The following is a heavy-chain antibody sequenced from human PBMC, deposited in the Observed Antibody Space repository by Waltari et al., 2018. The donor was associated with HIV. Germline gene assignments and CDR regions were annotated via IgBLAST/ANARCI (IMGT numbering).Heavy chain of an antibody. CDR3: ARVLAYCGGDCSGFDY. D-gene: IGHD2-21*02. V-gene: IGHV4-31*03. CDR1: GGSISSGGYY. Sequence: QVQLQESGPGLVKPSQTLSLTCTVSGGSISSGGYYWSWIRPHPGKGLEWLGYIYNSGITNDIPSLMRRVTMSVYTSKNQFSLKLSSVTAADTAVYYCARVLAYCGGDCSGFDYWGQGTLVTVSS. CDR2: IYNSGIT. J-gene: IGHJ4*02.